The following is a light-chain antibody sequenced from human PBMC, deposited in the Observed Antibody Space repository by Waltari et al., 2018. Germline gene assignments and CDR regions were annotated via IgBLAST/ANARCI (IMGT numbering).Light chain of an antibody. J-gene: IGLJ2*01. V-gene: IGLV4-69*01. CDR3: QTWDPGLVV. CDR2: LNSDGTH. Sequence: QVVLSQSPSAPASLGASVKITCTLSSGHSSSTIARLNHQPEKCPRYLMTLNSDGTHSKGDGIPDRFSGSSSGSERYLAISSLQSEDEADYYCQTWDPGLVVFGGGTKLTVL. CDR1: SGHSSST.